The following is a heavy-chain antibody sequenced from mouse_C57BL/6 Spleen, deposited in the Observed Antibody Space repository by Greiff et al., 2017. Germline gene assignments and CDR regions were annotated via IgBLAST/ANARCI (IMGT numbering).Heavy chain of an antibody. V-gene: IGHV5-16*01. CDR3: AREGECDGWDGGV. D-gene: IGHD4-1*01. J-gene: IGHJ1*03. CDR2: INSDGSST. CDR1: GFTFSDYY. Sequence: DVKLVESEGGLVQPGSSMKLSCTASGFTFSDYYMAWVRPVPEKGLEWVANINSDGSSTYSLDTLKSRFIISRDNAKNIRYLQMSSLKSEDRATEYGAREGECDGWDGGVWGTGTTGTVSS.